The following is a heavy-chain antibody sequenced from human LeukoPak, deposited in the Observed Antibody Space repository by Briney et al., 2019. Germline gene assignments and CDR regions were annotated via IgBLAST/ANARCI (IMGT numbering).Heavy chain of an antibody. V-gene: IGHV3-23*01. CDR2: ISGNGANT. CDR3: ARDHCISTSCYAD. Sequence: GGSLRLSCAASGFTFSSYGMSWVRQAPGKGLEWISGISGNGANTYYADSVKGRFTISRDNSKNTLYMQMNSLRAEDTAVYYCARDHCISTSCYADWGQGTLVTVSS. CDR1: GFTFSSYG. J-gene: IGHJ4*02. D-gene: IGHD2-2*01.